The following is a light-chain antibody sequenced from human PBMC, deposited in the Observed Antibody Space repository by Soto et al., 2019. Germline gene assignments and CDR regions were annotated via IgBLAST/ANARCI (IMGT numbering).Light chain of an antibody. CDR1: SGSLSASFF. V-gene: IGLV8-61*01. CDR2: STN. J-gene: IGLJ3*02. Sequence: QAVVTQEPSFSVSPGGTVTLTCALSSGSLSASFFPSWYQQTPGQAPRPLFHSTNTRSSGVPDRFSGSILGNKAALIITGAQVDDESDYYCALFVNNGWVFGGGTQLTVL. CDR3: ALFVNNGWV.